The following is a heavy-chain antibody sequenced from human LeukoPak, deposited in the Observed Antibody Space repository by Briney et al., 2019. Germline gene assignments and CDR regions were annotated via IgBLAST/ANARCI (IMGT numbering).Heavy chain of an antibody. CDR3: ARDPLAAPTSRGWFDP. Sequence: ASVKVSCKASGGTFSSYAISWVRQAPGQGLEWMGGIIPIFGTANYAQKFQGRVTITTDESTSTAYMELSSLRSEDTAVYYCARDPLAAPTSRGWFDPSRQGTLVTVSS. J-gene: IGHJ5*02. V-gene: IGHV1-69*05. D-gene: IGHD6-6*01. CDR2: IIPIFGTA. CDR1: GGTFSSYA.